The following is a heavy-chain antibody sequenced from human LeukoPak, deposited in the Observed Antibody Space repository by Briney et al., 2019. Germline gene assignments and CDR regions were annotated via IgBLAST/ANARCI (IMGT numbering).Heavy chain of an antibody. Sequence: XESLKXSCKGSGYSFTTYWIGWVRQMPGKGLEWMGIIFPGDSDTIYSPSFQGQVTISADKSINTAYLQWSSLKASDTAMYFCATSESQTKFDYWGQGTQVIVSS. CDR2: IFPGDSDT. CDR3: ATSESQTKFDY. D-gene: IGHD1/OR15-1a*01. J-gene: IGHJ4*02. V-gene: IGHV5-51*01. CDR1: GYSFTTYW.